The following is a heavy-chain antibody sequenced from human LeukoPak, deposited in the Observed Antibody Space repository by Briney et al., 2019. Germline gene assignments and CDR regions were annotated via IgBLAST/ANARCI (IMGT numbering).Heavy chain of an antibody. CDR3: ARDKRSGYYRNYYYYYMDV. J-gene: IGHJ6*03. D-gene: IGHD3-3*01. CDR2: IYYSGST. V-gene: IGHV4-59*01. CDR1: GGSISSYY. Sequence: SETLSLTCTVSGGSISSYYWSWIRQPPGKGLEWIGSIYYSGSTNYNPSLKSRVTISVDTSKNQFSLKLSSVTAADTAVYYCARDKRSGYYRNYYYYYMDVWGKGTTVTVSS.